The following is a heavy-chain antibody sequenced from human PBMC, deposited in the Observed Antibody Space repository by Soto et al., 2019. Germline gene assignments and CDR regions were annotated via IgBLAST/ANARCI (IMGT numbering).Heavy chain of an antibody. V-gene: IGHV3-21*01. CDR2: IRGFSPYT. J-gene: IGHJ6*02. CDR1: GFTFRSYT. Sequence: EVRLLESGGGLVKPGGSLRLSCVASGFTFRSYTMNWVRQAPGKGLEWVSAIRGFSPYTFYADSLKGRFTISRDNAKNSLYLQMNSLRAEDTAVYYCARDRGYDAHDYYYNAMDVWGQGTTVTVSS. CDR3: ARDRGYDAHDYYYNAMDV. D-gene: IGHD2-15*01.